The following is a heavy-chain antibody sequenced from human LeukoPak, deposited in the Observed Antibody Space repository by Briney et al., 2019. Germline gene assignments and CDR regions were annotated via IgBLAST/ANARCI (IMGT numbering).Heavy chain of an antibody. Sequence: ASVKVSCKASGYTFTSYYMHWVRQAPGQGLEWMGIINPSGGSTSYAQRFQGRVTMTRDMSTSTVYMELSSLRSDDTAVYYCARTTTVTTFDYWGQGTLVTVSS. CDR3: ARTTTVTTFDY. V-gene: IGHV1-46*01. D-gene: IGHD4-17*01. CDR2: INPSGGST. CDR1: GYTFTSYY. J-gene: IGHJ4*02.